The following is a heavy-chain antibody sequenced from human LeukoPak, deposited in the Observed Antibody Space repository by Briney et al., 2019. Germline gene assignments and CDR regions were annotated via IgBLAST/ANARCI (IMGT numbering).Heavy chain of an antibody. CDR1: GFTFGDYA. V-gene: IGHV3-49*03. D-gene: IGHD6-13*01. CDR3: TSQIAAAGAFDI. J-gene: IGHJ3*02. CDR2: IRSKAYGGTT. Sequence: GGSLRLSCTASGFTFGDYAMSWFRQAPGKGLEWVGFIRSKAYGGTTEYAASVKGRFTISRDDSKSIAYLQMNSLKTEDTAVYYCTSQIAAAGAFDIWGQGTMVTVSS.